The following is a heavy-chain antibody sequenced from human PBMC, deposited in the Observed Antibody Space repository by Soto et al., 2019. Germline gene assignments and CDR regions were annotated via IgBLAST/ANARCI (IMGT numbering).Heavy chain of an antibody. Sequence: QVQLVQSGAEVKEPGASMKVSCKASGYTFTNFYIHWVRQAPGQGLEWMGIINPSGGGTDYARRFQGGVAMTRDTSTSTVYMDLSSLRSDDTAVYYCARNSGWSYGMDVWGQGTTVTVSS. CDR1: GYTFTNFY. CDR2: INPSGGGT. CDR3: ARNSGWSYGMDV. J-gene: IGHJ6*02. D-gene: IGHD6-19*01. V-gene: IGHV1-46*01.